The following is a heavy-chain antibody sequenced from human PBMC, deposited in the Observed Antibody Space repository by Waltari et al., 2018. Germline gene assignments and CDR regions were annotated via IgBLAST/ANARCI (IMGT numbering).Heavy chain of an antibody. J-gene: IGHJ6*03. D-gene: IGHD3-3*01. Sequence: QVQLQQWGAGLLKPSETLSLTCDVSGGSLSGYHWTWIRQPPGKGLEWIGEINDSGRTTYNPSLESRVTVSIDTANNQFSLRVRSVTAADTAVYYCARVFGYYHYYMDVWGKGTTVTISS. CDR2: INDSGRT. V-gene: IGHV4-34*02. CDR1: GGSLSGYH. CDR3: ARVFGYYHYYMDV.